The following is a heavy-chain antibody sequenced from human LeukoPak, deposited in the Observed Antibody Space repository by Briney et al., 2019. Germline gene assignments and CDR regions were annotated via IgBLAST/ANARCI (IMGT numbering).Heavy chain of an antibody. Sequence: GGSLRLSCADSGFTFSSSGMHWVRQAPRKGLERVAVISYDGSKKYYADSVKGRFTISRDNSKNTLYLQMNSLRAEDTAVYYCAKDLRYQLLRRDYYYYYGMDVWGQGTTVTVSS. CDR3: AKDLRYQLLRRDYYYYYGMDV. J-gene: IGHJ6*02. V-gene: IGHV3-30*18. CDR2: ISYDGSKK. CDR1: GFTFSSSG. D-gene: IGHD2-2*01.